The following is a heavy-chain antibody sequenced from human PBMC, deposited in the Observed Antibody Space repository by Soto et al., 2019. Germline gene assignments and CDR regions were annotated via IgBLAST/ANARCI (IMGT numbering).Heavy chain of an antibody. CDR2: ISYDGSNK. CDR3: AKERDIVVVVAPLDY. V-gene: IGHV3-30*18. D-gene: IGHD2-15*01. CDR1: GFTFSSYG. J-gene: IGHJ4*02. Sequence: GGSLRLSCAASGFTFSSYGMHWVRQAPGKGLEWVAVISYDGSNKYYADSVKGRFTISRDNSKNTLYLQMSSLRAEDTAVYYCAKERDIVVVVAPLDYWGQGTLVTVSS.